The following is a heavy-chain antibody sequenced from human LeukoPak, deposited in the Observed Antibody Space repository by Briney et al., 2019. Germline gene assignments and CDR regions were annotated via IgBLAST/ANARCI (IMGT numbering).Heavy chain of an antibody. D-gene: IGHD3-22*01. CDR3: ARHYYDSSGYPNYFHY. J-gene: IGHJ4*02. CDR2: IHYSGGT. V-gene: IGHV4-59*08. CDR1: GGSISSHY. Sequence: SETLSLTCTVSGGSISSHYFSWIRQPPGKGLEWIGDIHYSGGTDYIPSLKSGVTISVDTSRKQFALNLNSVTAADTAVYFCARHYYDSSGYPNYFHYWGRGTLVSVSS.